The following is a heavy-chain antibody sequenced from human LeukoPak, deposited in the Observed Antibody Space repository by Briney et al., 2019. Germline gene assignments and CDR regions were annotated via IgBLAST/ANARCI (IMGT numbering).Heavy chain of an antibody. CDR2: IKQDGSEK. CDR3: ARGSSSSWYY. V-gene: IGHV3-7*01. J-gene: IGHJ4*02. Sequence: GGSLRLSCAASGFNFSSYWMSWVRQAPGKGLEWVANIKQDGSEKYYVDSVKGRFTISRDNAKNSLYLQMNSLRAEDTAVYYCARGSSSSWYYWGQGTLVTVSS. CDR1: GFNFSSYW. D-gene: IGHD6-13*01.